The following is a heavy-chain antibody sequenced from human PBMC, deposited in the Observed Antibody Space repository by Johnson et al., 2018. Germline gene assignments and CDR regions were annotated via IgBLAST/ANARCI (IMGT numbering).Heavy chain of an antibody. J-gene: IGHJ6*03. CDR3: AGERHVPVAGAYNYPYIDV. Sequence: VQLVQSGGGLVKPGGSLRLSCAASGFTFRRYSMNWVRPAPGQGLEWVSSILLSSANVYYADSVKGRFTISRDNAKNSLYLQMNSLRAEATAVYYCAGERHVPVAGAYNYPYIDVGGKGTTVNVSS. CDR2: ILLSSANV. CDR1: GFTFRRYS. V-gene: IGHV3-21*01. D-gene: IGHD6-19*01.